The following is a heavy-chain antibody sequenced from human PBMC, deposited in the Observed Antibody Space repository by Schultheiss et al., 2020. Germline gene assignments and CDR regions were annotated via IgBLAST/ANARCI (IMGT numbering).Heavy chain of an antibody. CDR1: GFTFSSYA. J-gene: IGHJ5*02. D-gene: IGHD4-17*01. CDR3: ARDALASYGDYVELLDNWFDP. V-gene: IGHV3-30*03. Sequence: GGSLRLSCAASGFTFSSYAMSWVRQAPGKGLEWVAVISYDGSNKYYADSVKGRFTISRDNSKNTLYLQMNSLRAEDTAVYYCARDALASYGDYVELLDNWFDPWGQGTLVTVSS. CDR2: ISYDGSNK.